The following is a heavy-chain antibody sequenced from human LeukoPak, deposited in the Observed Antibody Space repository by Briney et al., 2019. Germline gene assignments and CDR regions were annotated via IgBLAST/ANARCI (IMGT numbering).Heavy chain of an antibody. CDR2: IIPIFGTA. CDR3: AREPSVQPSVTHFDY. D-gene: IGHD1-1*01. CDR1: GGTFSSYA. V-gene: IGHV1-69*01. Sequence: SVKVSCKASGGTFSSYAISWVRQAPGRGLEWMEGIIPIFGTANYAQKFQGRVTITADESTSTAYMELSSLRSEDTAVYYCAREPSVQPSVTHFDYWGQGTLVTVSS. J-gene: IGHJ4*02.